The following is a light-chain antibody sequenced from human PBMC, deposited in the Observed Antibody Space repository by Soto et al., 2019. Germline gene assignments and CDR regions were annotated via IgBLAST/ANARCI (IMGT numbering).Light chain of an antibody. CDR3: QQSYSNPQT. Sequence: DIHMTQSPSSLSASVGYRFTITCRASQSISSYLNWYQQKPGKAPKLLIYAASSLQSGVPSRFSGSGSGTDFTLTISSLQPEDFATYYCQQSYSNPQTFGQGTKVDIK. CDR1: QSISSY. V-gene: IGKV1-39*01. J-gene: IGKJ1*01. CDR2: AAS.